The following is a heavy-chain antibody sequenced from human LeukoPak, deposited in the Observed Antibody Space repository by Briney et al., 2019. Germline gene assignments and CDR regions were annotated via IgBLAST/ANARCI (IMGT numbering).Heavy chain of an antibody. CDR3: ARDYYDSSGYYVSSSYYGMDV. Sequence: ASVKVSCKASGYTFTGYYMHWVRQAPGQGLEWMGWINPNSGGTNYAQKFQGRVTMTRDTSTSTAYMELSRLRSDDTAVYYCARDYYDSSGYYVSSSYYGMDVWGQGTTVTVSS. J-gene: IGHJ6*02. CDR1: GYTFTGYY. D-gene: IGHD3-22*01. V-gene: IGHV1-2*02. CDR2: INPNSGGT.